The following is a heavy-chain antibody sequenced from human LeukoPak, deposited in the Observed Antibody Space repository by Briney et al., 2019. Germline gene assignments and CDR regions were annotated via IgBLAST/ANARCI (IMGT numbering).Heavy chain of an antibody. CDR1: GGTFSSYA. CDR3: ARDGGKDIVVVPAADNWFDP. V-gene: IGHV1-69*04. D-gene: IGHD2-2*01. J-gene: IGHJ5*02. CDR2: IIPIFGIA. Sequence: SVKVSCKASGGTFSSYAISWVRQAPGQGLEWMGRIIPIFGIANYAQKFQGRVTITADKSTSTAYMELSSLRSEDTAVYYCARDGGKDIVVVPAADNWFDPWGQGTLDTVSS.